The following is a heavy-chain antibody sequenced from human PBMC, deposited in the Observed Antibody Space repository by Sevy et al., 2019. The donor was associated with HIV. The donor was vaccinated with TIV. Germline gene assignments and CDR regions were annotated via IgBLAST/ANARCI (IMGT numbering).Heavy chain of an antibody. V-gene: IGHV3-74*01. CDR2: INSDGSST. CDR1: GFTFSSYW. CDR3: ARMRGYCSSTSCYTGGMDV. J-gene: IGHJ6*02. D-gene: IGHD2-2*02. Sequence: GGSLRLPCAASGFTFSSYWMHWVRQAPGKGLVWVSRINSDGSSTSYADSVKGRFTISRDNAKNTLYLQMNSLRAEDTSVYYCARMRGYCSSTSCYTGGMDVWGQGTTVTVSS.